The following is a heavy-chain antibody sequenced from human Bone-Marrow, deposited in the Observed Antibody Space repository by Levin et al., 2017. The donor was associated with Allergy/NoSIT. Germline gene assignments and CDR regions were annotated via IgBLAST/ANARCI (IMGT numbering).Heavy chain of an antibody. CDR1: GFIFKDYI. CDR3: VRTIEYSASSLGLGWFDL. D-gene: IGHD5-12*01. J-gene: IGHJ5*02. CDR2: TSYDGSNT. Sequence: GESLKISCAASGFIFKDYILNWVRQAPGKGLECVAVTSYDGSNTYYAESVKGRFTISRDNSKDTLHLQMKSLRAEDTAVYYCVRTIEYSASSLGLGWFDLWGQGTLVTVSS. V-gene: IGHV3-30-3*01.